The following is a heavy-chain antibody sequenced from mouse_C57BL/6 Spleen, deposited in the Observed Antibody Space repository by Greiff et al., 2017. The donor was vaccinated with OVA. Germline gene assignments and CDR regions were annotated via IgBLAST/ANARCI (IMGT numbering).Heavy chain of an antibody. CDR2: IDPSDSET. CDR1: GYTFTSYW. D-gene: IGHD1-1*01. V-gene: IGHV1-52*01. J-gene: IGHJ1*03. Sequence: VQLQQPGAELVRPGSSVKLSCKASGYTFTSYWMHWVKQRPIQGLEWIGNIDPSDSETHYNQKFKDKATLTVDKSSSTAYMQLSSLTSEDSAVYYCAFITTVVAPYWYFDVWGTGTTVTVSS. CDR3: AFITTVVAPYWYFDV.